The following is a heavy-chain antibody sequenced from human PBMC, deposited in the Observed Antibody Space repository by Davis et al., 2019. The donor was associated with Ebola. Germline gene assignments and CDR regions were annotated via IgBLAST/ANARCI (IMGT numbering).Heavy chain of an antibody. Sequence: MPSETLSLTCAAYGGSFSGYYWSWIRQPPGKGLEWIGQINYRGSTDYNPSLDSRVTISVDTSKNQFSLKLSSVTAADTAVYYCARGRTTVSPWGQGTLVTVSS. CDR1: GGSFSGYY. J-gene: IGHJ5*02. CDR2: INYRGST. CDR3: ARGRTTVSP. V-gene: IGHV4-34*01. D-gene: IGHD4-17*01.